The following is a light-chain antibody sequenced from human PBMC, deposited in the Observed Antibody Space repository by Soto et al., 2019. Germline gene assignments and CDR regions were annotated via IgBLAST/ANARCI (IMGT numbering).Light chain of an antibody. CDR1: SSDVGAYNY. Sequence: QSLLTQPASVSGSPGQSITISCTGTSSDVGAYNYVSWYQHHPGKVPKLLIYEVTNRPSGVSDRFSGSKSGNTASLTISGFQAEDEADYYCSSKRDSSTFFVVGNGTKVTV. CDR3: SSKRDSSTFFV. CDR2: EVT. J-gene: IGLJ1*01. V-gene: IGLV2-14*01.